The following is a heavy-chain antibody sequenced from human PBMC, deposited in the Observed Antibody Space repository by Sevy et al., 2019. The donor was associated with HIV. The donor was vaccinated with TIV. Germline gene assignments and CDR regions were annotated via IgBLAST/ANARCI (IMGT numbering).Heavy chain of an antibody. CDR1: GFSFNTYA. V-gene: IGHV3-23*01. CDR3: AKDQPEKLRLGESTRFGASDV. Sequence: GGSLRLSCAASGFSFNTYALSWVRQAPGKGLEWVSEISASGSYTFYSDSVKGRFTTSRDNWKTTLYLQMDSLKVEDTAIYYCAKDQPEKLRLGESTRFGASDVWGQGTVVTVSS. D-gene: IGHD3-16*01. J-gene: IGHJ3*01. CDR2: ISASGSYT.